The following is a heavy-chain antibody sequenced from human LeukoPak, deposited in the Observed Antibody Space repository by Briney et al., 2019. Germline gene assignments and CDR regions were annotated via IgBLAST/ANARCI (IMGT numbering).Heavy chain of an antibody. V-gene: IGHV3-7*01. CDR2: TKQDGSEK. J-gene: IGHJ3*02. Sequence: GGSLRLSCAASGFTFSSYWMNWVRQAPGKGLEWVANTKQDGSEKYYVDSVKGRFTISRDNAKNSLYLQMNSLRAEDTAVYYCARGGSRWYDAFDIWGQGTMVTVSS. D-gene: IGHD2-15*01. CDR3: ARGGSRWYDAFDI. CDR1: GFTFSSYW.